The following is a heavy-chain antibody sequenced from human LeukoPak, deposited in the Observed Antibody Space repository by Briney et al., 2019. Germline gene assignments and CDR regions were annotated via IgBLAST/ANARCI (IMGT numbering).Heavy chain of an antibody. CDR2: ISASNGNT. D-gene: IGHD3-22*01. CDR1: GFTFSSYA. Sequence: PGGSLRLSCAGSGFTFSSYAMTWVRQAPGKGLKWVSGISASNGNTYHAGSVKGRFTISRGNSKGTLYLQMNSLRVEDTAVYYCAKGSSDSWYSALEYWGQGTLVTVSS. J-gene: IGHJ4*02. CDR3: AKGSSDSWYSALEY. V-gene: IGHV3-23*01.